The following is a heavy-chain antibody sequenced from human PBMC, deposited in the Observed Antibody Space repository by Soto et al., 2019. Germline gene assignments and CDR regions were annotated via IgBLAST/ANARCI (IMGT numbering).Heavy chain of an antibody. CDR2: ISDNGGST. D-gene: IGHD2-2*01. J-gene: IGHJ4*02. V-gene: IGHV3-23*01. Sequence: GGSLRLSCAASGFTFSNYAMTWVRQAPGKGLEWVSTISDNGGSTFYADSVKGRFTISRDNSKKTLYLQMNSLRAEDTAVYYCAKGLVPAAKTSLNDYWGQGTLVTVSS. CDR3: AKGLVPAAKTSLNDY. CDR1: GFTFSNYA.